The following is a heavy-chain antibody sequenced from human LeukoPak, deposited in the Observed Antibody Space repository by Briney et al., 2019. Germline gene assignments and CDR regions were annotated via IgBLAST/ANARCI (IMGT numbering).Heavy chain of an antibody. D-gene: IGHD5-12*01. CDR3: ASRSVATIIGAFEI. CDR1: GFTFSSYA. J-gene: IGHJ3*02. Sequence: PGGSLRLSCAASGFTFSSYAMHWVRQAPGKGLEWVAVISYDGSNKYYADSVKGRFTISRDNSKNTLYLQMNSLRAEDTAVYYCASRSVATIIGAFEIWGQGTMVTVSS. CDR2: ISYDGSNK. V-gene: IGHV3-30-3*01.